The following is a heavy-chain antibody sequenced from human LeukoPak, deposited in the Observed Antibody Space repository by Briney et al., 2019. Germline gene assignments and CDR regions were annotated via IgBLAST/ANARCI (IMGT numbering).Heavy chain of an antibody. CDR3: ARDANIVVVPAAMGWYDY. D-gene: IGHD2-2*01. J-gene: IGHJ4*02. CDR1: GFTFSSYS. V-gene: IGHV3-21*01. CDR2: ISSSSSYI. Sequence: KPGGSLRLSCAASGFTFSSYSMNWVRQAPEKGLEWVSSISSSSSYIYYADSVKGRFIISRDNAKNSLYLQMNSLRAEDTAVYYCARDANIVVVPAAMGWYDYWGQGTLVTVSS.